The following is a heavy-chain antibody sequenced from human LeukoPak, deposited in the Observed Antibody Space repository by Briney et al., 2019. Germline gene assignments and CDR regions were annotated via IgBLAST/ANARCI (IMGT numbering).Heavy chain of an antibody. CDR1: GGSISSYY. D-gene: IGHD3-10*01. V-gene: IGHV4-59*01. Sequence: SETLSLTCTVSGGSISSYYWSWIRQPPGKGLEWIGYIYYSGSTDYNPSLKSRVTMSVDTSKNQFSLKLSSVTAADTAVYYCARGSGSFHLDYWGQGTLVTVST. CDR2: IYYSGST. CDR3: ARGSGSFHLDY. J-gene: IGHJ4*02.